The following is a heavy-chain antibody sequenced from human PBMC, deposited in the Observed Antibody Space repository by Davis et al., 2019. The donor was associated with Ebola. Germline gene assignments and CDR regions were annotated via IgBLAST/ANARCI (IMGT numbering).Heavy chain of an antibody. V-gene: IGHV4-34*01. Sequence: SETLSLTCAVYGGSFSGYYWSWIRQPPGKGLEWIGEINHSGSTGSTNYNPSLKSRVTISVDTSKNQFSLKLSSVTAADTAVYYCARASIMITFGGVKIWFDPWGQGTLVTVSS. CDR1: GGSFSGYY. J-gene: IGHJ5*02. CDR2: INHSGSTGST. CDR3: ARASIMITFGGVKIWFDP. D-gene: IGHD3-16*01.